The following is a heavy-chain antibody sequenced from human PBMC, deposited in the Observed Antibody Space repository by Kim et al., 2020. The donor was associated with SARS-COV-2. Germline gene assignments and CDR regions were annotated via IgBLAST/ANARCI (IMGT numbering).Heavy chain of an antibody. V-gene: IGHV4-61*01. CDR1: GGSVSSGSYY. J-gene: IGHJ4*02. CDR3: ARGPGDYYDSSGYYYVDDY. D-gene: IGHD3-22*01. Sequence: SETLSLTCTVSGGSVSSGSYYWSWIRQPPGKGLEWIGYIYYSGSTNYNPSLKSRVTISVDTSKNQFSLKLSSVTAADTAVYYCARGPGDYYDSSGYYYVDDYWGQGTLVTVSS. CDR2: IYYSGST.